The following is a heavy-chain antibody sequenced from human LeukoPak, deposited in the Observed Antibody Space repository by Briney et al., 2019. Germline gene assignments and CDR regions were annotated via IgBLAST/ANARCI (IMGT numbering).Heavy chain of an antibody. D-gene: IGHD1-26*01. V-gene: IGHV4-39*01. CDR1: GGSISSSSYY. CDR3: ARRHRGSYYYFDY. J-gene: IGHJ4*02. Sequence: ASETLSLTCTVSGGSISSSSYYWGWIRQPPGKGLEWIGSIYYSGSTYYNPSLKSRVTISVDTSKNQFSLKLSSVTAADTAVYYCARRHRGSYYYFDYWGQGTLVTVSS. CDR2: IYYSGST.